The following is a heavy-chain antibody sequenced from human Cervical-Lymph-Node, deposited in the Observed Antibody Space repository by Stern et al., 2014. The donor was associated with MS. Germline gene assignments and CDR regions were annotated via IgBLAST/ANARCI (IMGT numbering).Heavy chain of an antibody. Sequence: QVQLVQSGAEVKKPGSSVKVSCKGSGDTFSSSGISWVRQVPGQGLEWVGGIIPVISTPNYAQRFQGRVTIVADESTSTVYLELSSLRFEDTAVYYCVREGRRGYNYYNWGQGPLVTVSS. CDR2: IIPVISTP. V-gene: IGHV1-69*01. CDR3: VREGRRGYNYYN. D-gene: IGHD5-24*01. CDR1: GDTFSSSG. J-gene: IGHJ4*02.